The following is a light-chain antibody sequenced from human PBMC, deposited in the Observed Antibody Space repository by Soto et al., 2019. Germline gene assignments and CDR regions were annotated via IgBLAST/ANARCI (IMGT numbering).Light chain of an antibody. CDR1: ISDIGGYNF. V-gene: IGLV2-14*01. J-gene: IGLJ2*01. CDR2: DVN. CDR3: ASYTRTTTLV. Sequence: QSVLTQPPSASGSPGQSITISCTGTISDIGGYNFISWYQHHPGKAPKLVIYDVNNRPSGISYRFSGSKSGNTASLTISGLQAEDEADYYCASYTRTTTLVFGGGTKLTVL.